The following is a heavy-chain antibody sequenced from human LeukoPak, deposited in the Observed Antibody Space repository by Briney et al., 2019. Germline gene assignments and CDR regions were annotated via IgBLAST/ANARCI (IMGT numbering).Heavy chain of an antibody. CDR2: IIPIFGTA. CDR3: ARDGRIRYYFDY. D-gene: IGHD1-26*01. CDR1: GGTFSSYA. J-gene: IGHJ4*02. Sequence: SVKVSCKASGGTFSSYAISWVRQAPGQGLEWMGGIIPIFGTANYAQKLQGRVTMTTDTSTSTAYMELRSLRSDDTAVYYCARDGRIRYYFDYWGQGTLVTVSS. V-gene: IGHV1-69*05.